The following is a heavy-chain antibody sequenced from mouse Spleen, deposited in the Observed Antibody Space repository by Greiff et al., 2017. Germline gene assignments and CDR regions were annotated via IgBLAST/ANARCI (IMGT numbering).Heavy chain of an antibody. V-gene: IGHV14-4*01. D-gene: IGHD2-12*01. Sequence: VQLQQSGAELVRPGASVKLSCTASGFNIKDDYMHWVKQRPEQGLEWIGWIDPENGDTEYASKFQGKATITADTSSNTAYLQLSSLTSEDTAVYYCTAAYYNAYWGQGTLVTVSA. J-gene: IGHJ3*01. CDR2: IDPENGDT. CDR1: GFNIKDDY. CDR3: TAAYYNAY.